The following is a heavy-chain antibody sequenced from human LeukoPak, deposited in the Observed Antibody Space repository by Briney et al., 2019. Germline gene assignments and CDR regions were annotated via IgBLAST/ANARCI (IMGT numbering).Heavy chain of an antibody. CDR3: TSLGATGFYAFDY. Sequence: GGSLRLSCAASGFSFNNVWMSWVRQAPGKGLEWVGHIKSKPDGGTTECAAPVKGRFTISRDDSKNTLYLQMNSLRTEDTAVYYCTSLGATGFYAFDYWGQGALVTVSS. J-gene: IGHJ4*02. CDR2: IKSKPDGGTT. V-gene: IGHV3-15*01. D-gene: IGHD2/OR15-2a*01. CDR1: GFSFNNVW.